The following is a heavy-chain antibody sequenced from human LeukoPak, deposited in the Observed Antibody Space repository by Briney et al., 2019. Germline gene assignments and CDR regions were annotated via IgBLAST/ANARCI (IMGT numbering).Heavy chain of an antibody. CDR2: INHSGST. Sequence: SETLSLTCAVYGGSFSGYYWSWIRQPPGKGLEWIGEINHSGSTNYNPSLKSRVTISVDTSKNQFSLKLSSVTAADTAVYYCARRSWYSSSSPKYYFYYWGQGTLVTVSA. CDR1: GGSFSGYY. CDR3: ARRSWYSSSSPKYYFYY. J-gene: IGHJ4*02. V-gene: IGHV4-34*01. D-gene: IGHD6-6*01.